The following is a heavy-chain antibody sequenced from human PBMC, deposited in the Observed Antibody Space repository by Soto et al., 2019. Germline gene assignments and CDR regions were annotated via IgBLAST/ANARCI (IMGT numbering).Heavy chain of an antibody. CDR3: ARDSGYGGNYVFEF. CDR2: IWYHGNTY. D-gene: IGHD6-25*01. CDR1: VFTFSTYG. Sequence: VGSLRLSCTTSVFTFSTYGMHCARESPGKGLEWVATIWYHGNTYYYKDSIKGRFAVSRDNSKNTVFLQMNTLRAEDTATYYCARDSGYGGNYVFEFWGLGTLVIVSS. V-gene: IGHV3-33*01. J-gene: IGHJ4*02.